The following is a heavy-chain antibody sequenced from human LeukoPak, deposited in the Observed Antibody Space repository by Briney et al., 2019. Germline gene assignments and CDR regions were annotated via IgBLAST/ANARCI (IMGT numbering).Heavy chain of an antibody. CDR3: AKRCGPDCYSWGS. Sequence: PGGSLRLSCAASGFTFSNYAMSWVRQPPGKGLEWVSAIRESGTGTYYADSVRGRFTISRDNSKNTLYLQMNSLRADDTAVYYCAKRCGPDCYSWGSWGQGTLVTVS. CDR1: GFTFSNYA. J-gene: IGHJ5*02. V-gene: IGHV3-23*01. CDR2: IRESGTGT. D-gene: IGHD2-21*01.